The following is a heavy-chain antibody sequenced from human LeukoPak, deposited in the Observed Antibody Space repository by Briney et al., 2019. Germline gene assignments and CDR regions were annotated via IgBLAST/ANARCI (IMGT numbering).Heavy chain of an antibody. J-gene: IGHJ2*01. CDR1: GFTFSSSW. Sequence: GSLRRSCAASGFTFSSSWMRWVRQGPGKGLVWVARMNADGRTINYADSVKARFTISRDNAKNTLYLQMNSLRTEDAAVYYCARAGNYYFDLWGRGTQVTVSS. V-gene: IGHV3-74*01. D-gene: IGHD1-7*01. CDR3: ARAGNYYFDL. CDR2: MNADGRTI.